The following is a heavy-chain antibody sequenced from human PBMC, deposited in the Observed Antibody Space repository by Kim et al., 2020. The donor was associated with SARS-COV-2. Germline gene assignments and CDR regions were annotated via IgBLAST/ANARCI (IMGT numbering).Heavy chain of an antibody. CDR1: GDSISSGRHY. D-gene: IGHD1-1*01. CDR3: ARGTQLGIPFVFDY. V-gene: IGHV4-61*02. CDR2: IYMGGST. J-gene: IGHJ4*02. Sequence: SETLSLTCTVSGDSISSGRHYWNWIRQPAGKGLEWIGRIYMGGSTNSNPSLKSRVAMSDDPSENQLSLKVSSVTAADTAVYYCARGTQLGIPFVFDYWGQGALVTVSS.